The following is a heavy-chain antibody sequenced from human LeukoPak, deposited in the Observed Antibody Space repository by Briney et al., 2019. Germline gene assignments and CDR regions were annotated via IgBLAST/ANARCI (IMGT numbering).Heavy chain of an antibody. V-gene: IGHV1-69*05. CDR1: GGTFISYA. D-gene: IGHD3-16*01. CDR2: IIPFFGTA. Sequence: SVKVSCKASGGTFISYAISWVRQAPGQGLAWMGGIIPFFGTANYAQKFQGRVTITTDESTSTAYMELSSLRSEDTAVYYCARGYDSHYYYYYMDVWGKGTTVTVSS. J-gene: IGHJ6*03. CDR3: ARGYDSHYYYYYMDV.